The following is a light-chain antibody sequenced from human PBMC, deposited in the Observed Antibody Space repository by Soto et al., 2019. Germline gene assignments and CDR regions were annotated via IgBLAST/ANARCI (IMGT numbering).Light chain of an antibody. CDR3: QQYGRSPGLFT. J-gene: IGKJ3*01. CDR2: DAS. CDR1: QSLQHNNGNTL. V-gene: IGKV2-28*01. Sequence: EIVMTQSPLSLTVTPGEPASISCKSSQSLQHNNGNTLLDWYMQKPGQSPQLLIYDASSRATGIPDRFSGSGSGTDFTLTISRLEPEDFAVYYCQQYGRSPGLFTFGPGTKVDIK.